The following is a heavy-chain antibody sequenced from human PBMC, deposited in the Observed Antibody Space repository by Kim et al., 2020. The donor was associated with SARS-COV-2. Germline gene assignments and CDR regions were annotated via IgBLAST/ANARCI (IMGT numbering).Heavy chain of an antibody. D-gene: IGHD1-26*01. CDR3: ASRRYTGTYYYFDY. J-gene: IGHJ4*02. CDR1: GFTFSTYW. Sequence: GGSLRLSCAASGFTFSTYWMHWVRQAPGKGLVWVSRINSDGGTTSYADSAKGRFTISRDNAKSTLYLQMNSLRAEATAVYYCASRRYTGTYYYFDYWGQGTLVTVSS. CDR2: INSDGGTT. V-gene: IGHV3-74*01.